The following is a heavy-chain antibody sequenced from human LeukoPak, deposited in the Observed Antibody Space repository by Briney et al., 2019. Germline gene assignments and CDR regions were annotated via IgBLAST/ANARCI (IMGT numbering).Heavy chain of an antibody. CDR3: AKMSPHTSGWPSDC. CDR2: ISSGGEST. V-gene: IGHV3-23*01. Sequence: GGSLRLSCAASGFTFSTYAMTWVRQAPGKGLEGVSTISSGGESTYYPLSVKGRFTISRDNSENTLYLQLKNLRVDDSAKYYCAKMSPHTSGWPSDCWGQGTLVTVSS. D-gene: IGHD6-19*01. CDR1: GFTFSTYA. J-gene: IGHJ4*02.